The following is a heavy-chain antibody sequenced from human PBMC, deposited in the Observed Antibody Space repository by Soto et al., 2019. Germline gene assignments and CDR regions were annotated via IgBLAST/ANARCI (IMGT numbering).Heavy chain of an antibody. CDR1: NGSFSGYY. J-gene: IGHJ4*02. CDR3: AREAYYDSSLIDY. V-gene: IGHV4-34*01. D-gene: IGHD3-22*01. Sequence: SETLSLTCAVYNGSFSGYYWSWIRQPPGKGLEWIGEINHSGSTNYNPSLESRVTISVDTSKNQFSLKLSSVTAADTAVYYCAREAYYDSSLIDYWGQGTLVTVSS. CDR2: INHSGST.